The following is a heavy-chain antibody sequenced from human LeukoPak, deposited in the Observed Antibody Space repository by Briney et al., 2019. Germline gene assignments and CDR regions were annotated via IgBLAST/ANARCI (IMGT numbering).Heavy chain of an antibody. CDR3: ARAMSTFGGVRNYFDS. CDR1: GFTFSGHN. V-gene: IGHV3-48*04. D-gene: IGHD3-16*01. CDR2: VRISSSTI. Sequence: RGSLRLSCAASGFTFSGHNMNWVRQAPGRGLEWISFVRISSSTIYYADSVKGRFRISRDNAKSSLDLEMNSLRAEDTAVYYCARAMSTFGGVRNYFDSWGQGTLVTVSS. J-gene: IGHJ4*02.